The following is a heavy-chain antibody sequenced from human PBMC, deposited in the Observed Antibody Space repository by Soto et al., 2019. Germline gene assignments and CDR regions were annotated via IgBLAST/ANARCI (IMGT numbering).Heavy chain of an antibody. Sequence: LRLSCAASGFTFSSYGMHWVRQAPGKGLEWVAVISYDGSNKYYADSVKGRFTISRDNSKNTLYLQMNSLRAEDTAVYYCAKNTAMVLYYFDYWGQGTLVTVSS. J-gene: IGHJ4*02. CDR2: ISYDGSNK. CDR3: AKNTAMVLYYFDY. D-gene: IGHD5-18*01. V-gene: IGHV3-30*18. CDR1: GFTFSSYG.